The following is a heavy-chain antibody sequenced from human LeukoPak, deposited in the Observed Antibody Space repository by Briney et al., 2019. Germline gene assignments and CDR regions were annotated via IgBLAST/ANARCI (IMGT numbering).Heavy chain of an antibody. CDR2: ISYDGSNK. V-gene: IGHV3-30-3*02. D-gene: IGHD3-10*01. J-gene: IGHJ6*03. Sequence: GRSLRLSCAASGFTFSSYAMHWVRQAPGKGLEWVAVISYDGSNKYYADSVKGRFTMSRDNSNHTLYLQMNSLRAGDTAVYYCAKFVNYGSYYYYYYMDVWGKGTTVTVSS. CDR1: GFTFSSYA. CDR3: AKFVNYGSYYYYYYMDV.